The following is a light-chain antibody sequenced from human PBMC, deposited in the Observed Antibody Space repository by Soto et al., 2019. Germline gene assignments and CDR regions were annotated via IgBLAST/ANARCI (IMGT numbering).Light chain of an antibody. Sequence: DIVMTQSPESLAVSLGERATINCKSSQSILYSSNNKNYVAWYQQKPGQPPRLLIYWASTRESGVPDRFSGSRSGTDYTLTISSLQPDDVAVYYCHQYYTTPPLYTFGQGTKVEIK. J-gene: IGKJ2*01. CDR3: HQYYTTPPLYT. CDR2: WAS. V-gene: IGKV4-1*01. CDR1: QSILYSSNNKNY.